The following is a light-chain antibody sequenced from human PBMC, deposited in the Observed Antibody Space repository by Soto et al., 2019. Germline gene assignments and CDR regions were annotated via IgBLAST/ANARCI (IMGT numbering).Light chain of an antibody. CDR2: AAS. V-gene: IGKV1-39*01. J-gene: IGKJ1*01. Sequence: DIQLTQSPSSLSASVADTVSLPCRASQTVSRYLTWYQQKSGTAPKLLIYAASTLHTGVPSRFSGRGSGTDFTLTINNLQREDFADYFCQQTYSNLWTFGQGTKVDIK. CDR3: QQTYSNLWT. CDR1: QTVSRY.